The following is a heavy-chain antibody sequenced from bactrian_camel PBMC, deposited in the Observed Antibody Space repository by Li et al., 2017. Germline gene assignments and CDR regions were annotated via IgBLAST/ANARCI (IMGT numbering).Heavy chain of an antibody. CDR2: INKDGNT. J-gene: IGHJ4*01. CDR1: GFTFDERH. D-gene: IGHD5*01. Sequence: HVQLVESGGGSVQAGGSLRLSCIASGFTFDERHMAWYRQTPGNECELVLSINKDGNTYYVDSVKGRFTISQDNAKNTVFLQMNALKPEDTAMYYCAADYAPIGCRVGRTPQPDDYNIWGQGTQVTVS. CDR3: AADYAPIGCRVGRTPQPDDYNI. V-gene: IGHV3S63*01.